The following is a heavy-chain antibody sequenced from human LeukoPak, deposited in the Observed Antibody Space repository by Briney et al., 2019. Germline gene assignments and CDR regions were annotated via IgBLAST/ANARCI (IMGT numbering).Heavy chain of an antibody. D-gene: IGHD2-2*01. V-gene: IGHV7-4-1*02. Sequence: ASEKVSCKASGYTLTSYAMNWVRQAPGQGLEWMGWINTDTGNPTYAQGFTGRFVFSLDTSVSTAYLQISSLEAEDTAVYYCARGRRYCDSTTCYGMYYVDYWGQGTLVTVSS. CDR2: INTDTGNP. CDR3: ARGRRYCDSTTCYGMYYVDY. J-gene: IGHJ4*02. CDR1: GYTLTSYA.